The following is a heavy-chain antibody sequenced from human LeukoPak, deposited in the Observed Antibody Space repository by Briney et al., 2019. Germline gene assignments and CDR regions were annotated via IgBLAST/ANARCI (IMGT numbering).Heavy chain of an antibody. CDR2: ISNNGGYT. J-gene: IGHJ4*02. D-gene: IGHD4-17*01. V-gene: IGHV3-23*01. CDR3: ARATDY. Sequence: GGSLRLSCAASGFTFSSSAMSWVRQAPGKGLEWVSAISNNGGYTYYADSVQGRFTISRDNSKSTLCLQMNSLRAEDTAVYYCARATDYWGQGTLVTVSS. CDR1: GFTFSSSA.